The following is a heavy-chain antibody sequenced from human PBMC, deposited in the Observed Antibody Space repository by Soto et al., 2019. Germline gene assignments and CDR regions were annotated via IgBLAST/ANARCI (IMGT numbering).Heavy chain of an antibody. D-gene: IGHD5-12*01. CDR2: IYYSGST. Sequence: LSXTCTFCCGSISSSSYYWGWIRQPPGKGLEWIGSIYYSGSTYYNPSLKSRVTISVDTSKNQFSLKLSSVTAADTAVYYCARHSVDIVATMEYYFDYWGQGTLVTVYS. CDR3: ARHSVDIVATMEYYFDY. V-gene: IGHV4-39*01. J-gene: IGHJ4*02. CDR1: CGSISSSSYY.